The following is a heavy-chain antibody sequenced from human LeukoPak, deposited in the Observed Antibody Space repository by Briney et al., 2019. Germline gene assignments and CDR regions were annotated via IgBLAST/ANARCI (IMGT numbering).Heavy chain of an antibody. J-gene: IGHJ4*02. D-gene: IGHD3-22*01. CDR1: GFTFSSYS. CDR3: AREGEWLLLRVY. V-gene: IGHV3-48*01. CDR2: INSSSSTI. Sequence: PGGSVTLSCAASGFTFSSYSMNWLPPAPGKGREGVSYINSSSSTIYYADSVKRRFTISRDNAKNSLYLQMNSQRAEDKAVYYCAREGEWLLLRVYWGQRTRVSVS.